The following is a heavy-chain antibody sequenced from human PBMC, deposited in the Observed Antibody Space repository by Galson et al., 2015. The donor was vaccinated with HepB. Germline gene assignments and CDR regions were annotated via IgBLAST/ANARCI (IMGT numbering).Heavy chain of an antibody. V-gene: IGHV3-30*18. CDR2: ISYDGSNK. CDR1: GFTFSTYG. Sequence: SLRLSCAASGFTFSTYGMHWVRQAPGKGLEWVAVISYDGSNKYYADSVKGRFTISRDNSKNTLYLQMNSLRAEDTAVYYCAKIGPAQVHVLMVYAMRHQGIDYWGQGTLVTVSS. CDR3: AKIGPAQVHVLMVYAMRHQGIDY. D-gene: IGHD2-8*01. J-gene: IGHJ4*02.